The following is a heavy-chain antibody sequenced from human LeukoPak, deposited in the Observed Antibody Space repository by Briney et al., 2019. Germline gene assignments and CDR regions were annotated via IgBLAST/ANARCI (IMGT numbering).Heavy chain of an antibody. Sequence: SGTLSLTCAVSGGSLSSSNCWSWVRQPPGKGLEWIGQIYHSGSTTYNPSLKSRVTISVDKSKNQFSLKLNSVTAADTAVYYCARDGSGSFFWRGVEYYFDYWGQGTLVTVSS. V-gene: IGHV4-4*02. D-gene: IGHD3-10*01. CDR2: IYHSGST. CDR3: ARDGSGSFFWRGVEYYFDY. CDR1: GGSLSSSNC. J-gene: IGHJ4*02.